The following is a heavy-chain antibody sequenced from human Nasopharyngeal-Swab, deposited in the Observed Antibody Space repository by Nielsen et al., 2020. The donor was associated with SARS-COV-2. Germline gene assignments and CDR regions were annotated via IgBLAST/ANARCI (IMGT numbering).Heavy chain of an antibody. CDR2: ISGSGNST. V-gene: IGHV3-23*01. CDR1: GFTFSSYA. Sequence: GESLKISCAASGFTFSSYAMSWVRQAPGKGLEWVSAISGSGNSTYYADSVKGRFTISRDNSKNTLYLQMNSLRAEDTAVYFCARTTVTTDPGDYWGQGTLVTVSS. D-gene: IGHD4-17*01. J-gene: IGHJ4*02. CDR3: ARTTVTTDPGDY.